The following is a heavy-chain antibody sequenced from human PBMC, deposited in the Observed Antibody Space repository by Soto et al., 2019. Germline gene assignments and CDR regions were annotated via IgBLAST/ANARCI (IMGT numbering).Heavy chain of an antibody. Sequence: VQLLESGGGLVQPGGSLRLSCAASGFTFNNYAMNWVRQAPGKGLEWVSAIRNSGGFTYYADSVKGRFTISRDNSKNTRYLHMNSLRAEHTALYYCANAYFETKGPYFFDYWGQGTLVTVSS. V-gene: IGHV3-23*01. CDR3: ANAYFETKGPYFFDY. CDR1: GFTFNNYA. D-gene: IGHD1-26*01. CDR2: IRNSGGFT. J-gene: IGHJ4*02.